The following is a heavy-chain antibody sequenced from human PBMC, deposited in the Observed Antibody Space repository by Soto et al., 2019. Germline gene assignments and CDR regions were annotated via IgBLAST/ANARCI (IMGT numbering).Heavy chain of an antibody. CDR2: ISYDGTNK. CDR1: GFTFSDYG. CDR3: AKDSKRGGSSGY. Sequence: GGSLRLSCAGSGFTFSDYGMNWVRQAPGKGLEWVAFISYDGTNKYYADSVKGRFTISRDNSKNTPYLQMNSLRAEDTAVYYCAKDSKRGGSSGYWGKGSLVTVSS. V-gene: IGHV3-30*18. J-gene: IGHJ4*02. D-gene: IGHD2-15*01.